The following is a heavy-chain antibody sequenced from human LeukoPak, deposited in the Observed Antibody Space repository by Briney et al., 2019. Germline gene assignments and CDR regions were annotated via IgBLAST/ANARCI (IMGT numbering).Heavy chain of an antibody. CDR1: GFKFDDYG. CDR3: AGYYYDSSRGFDL. D-gene: IGHD3-22*01. CDR2: INWNGAWT. Sequence: GGSLRLSCAASGFKFDDYGMSWVRQAPGKGLEWVCDINWNGAWTGYADSVKGRFTISRDNAKNSLYLQMNSLRAEDTALYYCAGYYYDSSRGFDLWGQGTLVTVSS. J-gene: IGHJ5*02. V-gene: IGHV3-20*04.